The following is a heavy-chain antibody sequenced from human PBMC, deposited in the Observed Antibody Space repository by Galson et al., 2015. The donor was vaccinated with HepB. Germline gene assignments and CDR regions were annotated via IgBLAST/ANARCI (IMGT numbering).Heavy chain of an antibody. V-gene: IGHV6-1*01. CDR1: GDSVSSNSAA. Sequence: CAISGDSVSSNSAAWNWIRQSPSRGLEWLGRTYYRSKWYYDYEVSVKSRITINADTSKNQFSLHLDSVSPQDTAVYYCARDAPGGETIYDYWGQGTLVTVSS. J-gene: IGHJ4*02. D-gene: IGHD2-21*01. CDR3: ARDAPGGETIYDY. CDR2: TYYRSKWYY.